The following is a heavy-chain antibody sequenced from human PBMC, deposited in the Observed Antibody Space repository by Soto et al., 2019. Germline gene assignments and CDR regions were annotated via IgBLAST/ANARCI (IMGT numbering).Heavy chain of an antibody. CDR3: ARGKWEPYYFDY. V-gene: IGHV4-38-2*01. J-gene: IGHJ4*02. CDR1: GFSLSSGYY. Sequence: SETLSLTCAVSGFSLSSGYYWGWIRQPPGKGLECIGTIYHSGSTYYNPSLKSRVTISVDTSKNQFSLKLDSVTAADTAVYYCARGKWEPYYFDYSGQGTLVTVSS. CDR2: IYHSGST. D-gene: IGHD1-26*01.